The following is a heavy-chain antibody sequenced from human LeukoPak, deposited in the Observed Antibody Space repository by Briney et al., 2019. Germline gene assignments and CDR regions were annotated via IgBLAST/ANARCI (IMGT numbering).Heavy chain of an antibody. CDR2: ISYDGSSQ. V-gene: IGHV3-30*18. J-gene: IGHJ4*02. Sequence: PGGSLRLSCVGSGFTFSNSAMHWVRQAPGKGLEWVAVISYDGSSQYYGDSVKSRFTISRDNSKNTLYLQMNSLRAEDTAVYYCAKDQAGMTYYWGQGTLVTVSS. CDR3: AKDQAGMTYY. D-gene: IGHD1-1*01. CDR1: GFTFSNSA.